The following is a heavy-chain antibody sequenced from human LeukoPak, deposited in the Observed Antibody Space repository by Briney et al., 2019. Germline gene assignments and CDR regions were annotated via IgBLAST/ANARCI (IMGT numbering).Heavy chain of an antibody. CDR1: GGSFSGYY. Sequence: SETLSLTCAVYGGSFSGYYWSWIRQPPGKGLEWIGEINHSGSTNYNPSLKSRVTISVDTSKNQLSLKLSSVTAADTAVYYCARFNYRGKRIAAARVPYGMDVWGQGTTVTVSS. CDR2: INHSGST. J-gene: IGHJ6*02. CDR3: ARFNYRGKRIAAARVPYGMDV. V-gene: IGHV4-34*01. D-gene: IGHD6-13*01.